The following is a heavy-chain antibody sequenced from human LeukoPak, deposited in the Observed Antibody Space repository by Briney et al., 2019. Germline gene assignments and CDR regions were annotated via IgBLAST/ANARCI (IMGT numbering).Heavy chain of an antibody. CDR2: IIPIVGIA. Sequence: SVKVSCKASGGTFSSYAISWVRQAPGQGLEWMGRIIPIVGIANYTQKFQGRVTITADKSTSTAYMELSSLRSEDTAVYYGASDVVVVAARVYWFDPWGQGTLVTVSS. CDR3: ASDVVVVAARVYWFDP. CDR1: GGTFSSYA. D-gene: IGHD2-15*01. V-gene: IGHV1-69*04. J-gene: IGHJ5*02.